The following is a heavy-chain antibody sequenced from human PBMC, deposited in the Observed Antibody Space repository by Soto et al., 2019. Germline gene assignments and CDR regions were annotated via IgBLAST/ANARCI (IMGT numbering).Heavy chain of an antibody. J-gene: IGHJ6*03. CDR1: GGCISSSSYY. CDR2: IYYSGST. V-gene: IGHV4-39*01. CDR3: VRPDYYYYMDV. Sequence: SETLSLTCTVSGGCISSSSYYWGWIRQPPGKGLEWIGSIYYSGSTYYNPSLKSRVTISVDTSKNQFSLKLSSVTAADTAVYYCVRPDYYYYMDVWGKGTTVTVSS.